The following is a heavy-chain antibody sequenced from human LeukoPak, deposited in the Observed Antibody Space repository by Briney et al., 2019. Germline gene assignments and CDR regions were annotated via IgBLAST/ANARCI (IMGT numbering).Heavy chain of an antibody. CDR3: ARFRYGSYVDFDN. D-gene: IGHD5-18*01. J-gene: IGHJ4*02. CDR1: GYTFTSYA. Sequence: ASVKVSCKASGYTFTSYAMNWVRQAPGQGLEWMGWITVYDGHTNYAQKFQGRATMTTDTSTTTAYMELSSLRSDDAAMYYCARFRYGSYVDFDNWGQGTLVTVSS. CDR2: ITVYDGHT. V-gene: IGHV1-18*01.